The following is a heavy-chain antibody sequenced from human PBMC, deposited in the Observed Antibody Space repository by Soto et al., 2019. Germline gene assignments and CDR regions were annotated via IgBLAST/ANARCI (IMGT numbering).Heavy chain of an antibody. Sequence: QVQLVQSGGEVTKPGASVKVSCKSSGYTFTSYGVSWVRQAPGQGLEWLGWISVYTGNTKHAQKFQDRVNLTTEGSTSTGYMELRSMRSDDPAVYYCARDRCTTDRCYTHHFDVWGQGTTVTVSS. CDR1: GYTFTSYG. J-gene: IGHJ6*02. D-gene: IGHD2-8*01. V-gene: IGHV1-18*04. CDR3: ARDRCTTDRCYTHHFDV. CDR2: ISVYTGNT.